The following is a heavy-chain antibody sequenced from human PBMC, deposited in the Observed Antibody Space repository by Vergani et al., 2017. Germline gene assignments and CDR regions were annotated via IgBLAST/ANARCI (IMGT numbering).Heavy chain of an antibody. CDR1: GYSFTSYW. V-gene: IGHV5-10-1*03. Sequence: EVQLVQSGAEVKKPGESLRISCKGSGYSFTSYWISWVRQMPGKGLEWMGRIDPSDSYTNYSPSFQGHVTSAADKSISTAYLQWSSLKASDTAMYYCAGHGPDLGXYDYWGQGTLVTVSS. CDR3: AGHGPDLGXYDY. D-gene: IGHD4-17*01. J-gene: IGHJ4*02. CDR2: IDPSDSYT.